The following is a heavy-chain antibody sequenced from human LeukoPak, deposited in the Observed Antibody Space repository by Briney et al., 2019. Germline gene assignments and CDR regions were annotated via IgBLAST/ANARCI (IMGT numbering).Heavy chain of an antibody. CDR1: GFTFSNAW. J-gene: IGHJ6*03. CDR3: TTGRGYSYGYSGRYYYYYMDV. D-gene: IGHD5-18*01. CDR2: IKSKTDGWTT. V-gene: IGHV3-15*01. Sequence: GGSLRLSCAASGFTFSNAWMSWVRQAPGKGLEWVGRIKSKTDGWTTDYAARVKGRFTISRDDEKNTVYLQMNSLKTEDTAVYYCTTGRGYSYGYSGRYYYYYMDVWGKGTTVTVSS.